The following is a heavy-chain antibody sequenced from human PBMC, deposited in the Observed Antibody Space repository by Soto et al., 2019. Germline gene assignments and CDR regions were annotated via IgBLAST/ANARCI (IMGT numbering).Heavy chain of an antibody. V-gene: IGHV3-48*01. J-gene: IGHJ1*01. CDR3: ESDLGSSWYPEYFQH. Sequence: EVQLVESGGGLVQPGGSLRLSCAASGFTFSSYSMNWVRQAPGKGLEWVSYISSSSSTIYYADSVKGRFTISRDNAKNSLYLRMNSLRSEDTAVYFCESDLGSSWYPEYFQHWGQGTLGTVSS. CDR1: GFTFSSYS. D-gene: IGHD6-13*01. CDR2: ISSSSSTI.